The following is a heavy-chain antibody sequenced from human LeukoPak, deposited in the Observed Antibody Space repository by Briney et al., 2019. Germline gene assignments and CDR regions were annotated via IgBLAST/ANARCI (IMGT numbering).Heavy chain of an antibody. V-gene: IGHV1-69*13. CDR3: ARLAPTPNYYDSSGCFDC. CDR2: IIPIFGTA. Sequence: ASVKVSCKASGGTFSSYAISWVRQAPGQGLEWMGGIIPIFGTANYAQKFQGRVTITADESTSTAYMELSSLRSEDTAVYYCARLAPTPNYYDSSGCFDCWGQGTLVTVSS. J-gene: IGHJ4*02. CDR1: GGTFSSYA. D-gene: IGHD3-22*01.